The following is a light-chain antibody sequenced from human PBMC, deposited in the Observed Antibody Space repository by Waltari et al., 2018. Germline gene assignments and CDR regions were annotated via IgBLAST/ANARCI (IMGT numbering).Light chain of an antibody. CDR2: GAS. CDR1: QSVSSN. J-gene: IGKJ4*01. Sequence: EIVMMQSPATLSVSPGERATLSCRASQSVSSNLAWYQQKPGQAPRLLIYGASTRATGIPARFSGSGSGTEFTLTISSLQSEDFAVYYCQQYNNFPLTFGGGTKVEIK. CDR3: QQYNNFPLT. V-gene: IGKV3D-15*02.